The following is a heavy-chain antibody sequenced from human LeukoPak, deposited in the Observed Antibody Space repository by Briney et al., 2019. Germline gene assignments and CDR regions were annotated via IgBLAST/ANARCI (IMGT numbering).Heavy chain of an antibody. CDR1: GSSISSYY. J-gene: IGHJ6*03. V-gene: IGHV4-59*01. Sequence: PSETLSLTCTVSGSSISSYYWSWIRQPPGKGLEWIGYIYYSGSTNYNPSLKSRVTISVDTSKNQFSLKLSSVTAADTAVYFCARVSSSRYGIYYYYMDVWGKGTTVIVSS. CDR2: IYYSGST. D-gene: IGHD6-13*01. CDR3: ARVSSSRYGIYYYYMDV.